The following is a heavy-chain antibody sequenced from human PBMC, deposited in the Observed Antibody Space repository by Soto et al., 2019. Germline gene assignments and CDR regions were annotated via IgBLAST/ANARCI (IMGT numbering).Heavy chain of an antibody. CDR2: FFSDVER. Sequence: YGRPVANPTGPLRLTCTISGFSLTNGGMGVTWMSKHPGRALEWLAHFFSDVERSYSTSMQSRLTMSQDTSGTQVVLTMTNMDLQDTGTYFCARVNADSESHHYAMDVWGPGTTVTVSS. CDR3: ARVNADSESHHYAMDV. V-gene: IGHV2-26*03. J-gene: IGHJ6*02. CDR1: GFSLTNGGMG. D-gene: IGHD4-17*01.